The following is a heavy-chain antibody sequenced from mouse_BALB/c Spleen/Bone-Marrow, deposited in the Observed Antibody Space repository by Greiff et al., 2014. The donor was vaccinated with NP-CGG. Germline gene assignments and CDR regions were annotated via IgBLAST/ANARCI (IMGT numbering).Heavy chain of an antibody. CDR2: IYPYNGGT. D-gene: IGHD1-2*01. J-gene: IGHJ3*01. V-gene: IGHV1S29*02. Sequence: VQLQQSGPELVKPGASVKISCKASGYTFTDYNMHWVKQSHGKSLEWIGYIYPYNGGTDYNQKFKSKATLTVDNSSSTAYMELSNLTSEDSAVYDCARRFITPAAWFAYWGQGTLVTVSA. CDR1: GYTFTDYN. CDR3: ARRFITPAAWFAY.